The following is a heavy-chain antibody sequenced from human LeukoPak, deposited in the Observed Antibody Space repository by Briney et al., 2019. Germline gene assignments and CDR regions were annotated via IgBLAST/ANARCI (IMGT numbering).Heavy chain of an antibody. CDR1: GFTFSNFW. V-gene: IGHV3-7*01. Sequence: GGSLNPSGVVPGFTFSNFWRNWFPQAPGKGREWVANIKHDGSEKYYVDSVKGRFSISRDNAKKSLYLQMNSLRAEDTAVYYCARALSHCLDYWGQGTLVTVSS. D-gene: IGHD3-16*01. CDR2: IKHDGSEK. J-gene: IGHJ4*02. CDR3: ARALSHCLDY.